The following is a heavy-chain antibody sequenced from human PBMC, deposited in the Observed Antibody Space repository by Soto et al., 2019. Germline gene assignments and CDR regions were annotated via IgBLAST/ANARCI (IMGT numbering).Heavy chain of an antibody. J-gene: IGHJ4*02. CDR3: AKDGAPLYCGRSSCHPAGAY. CDR1: GFTFSNYG. Sequence: QVQLVESGGGVVQPGRSLRLSCAGSGFTFSNYGLHWVRQAPGKGLEWVAVISYDGSHKYYADSVKGRFTISRDNSNNRLYLKMDSLRAEDTAGYYCAKDGAPLYCGRSSCHPAGAYWGQGTLVTVSS. CDR2: ISYDGSHK. V-gene: IGHV3-30*18. D-gene: IGHD2-15*01.